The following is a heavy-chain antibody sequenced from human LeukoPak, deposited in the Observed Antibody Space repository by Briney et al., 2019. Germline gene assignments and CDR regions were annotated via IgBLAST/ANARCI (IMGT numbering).Heavy chain of an antibody. CDR2: ISGSGSST. D-gene: IGHD2-2*01. Sequence: PGGSLRLSCAASGFTFRVYAMTWVRQVPGKGLEWVSGISGSGSSTYSADSVKGRFTISRDNSNNTLYLQMNSLRAEDTAVYYCATIKLLWGEGFYFDYWGQGTLVTVSS. V-gene: IGHV3-23*01. CDR1: GFTFRVYA. J-gene: IGHJ4*02. CDR3: ATIKLLWGEGFYFDY.